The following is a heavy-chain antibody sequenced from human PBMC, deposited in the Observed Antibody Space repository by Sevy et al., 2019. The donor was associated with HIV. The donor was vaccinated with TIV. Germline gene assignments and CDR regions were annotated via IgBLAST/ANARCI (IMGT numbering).Heavy chain of an antibody. V-gene: IGHV3-7*01. CDR3: ARDSQTNSMIVVVTFYFDY. CDR2: IKQDGSEK. D-gene: IGHD3-22*01. J-gene: IGHJ4*02. CDR1: GFTFSSYW. Sequence: GGSLRLSCAASGFTFSSYWMSWVRQAPGKGLEWVANIKQDGSEKYYVDSVKGRFTISRGNAKNSLYLQMNSLRAEDTAVYYCARDSQTNSMIVVVTFYFDYWGQGTLVTVSS.